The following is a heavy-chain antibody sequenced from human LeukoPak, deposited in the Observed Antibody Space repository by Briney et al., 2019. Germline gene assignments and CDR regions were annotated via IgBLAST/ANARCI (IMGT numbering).Heavy chain of an antibody. V-gene: IGHV3-33*01. CDR2: IWYDGSNK. CDR3: ARARITIFAVVIEWGPVDY. Sequence: GGSLRLSCAASGFTFSSYGMHWVRQAPGKGLEWVAVIWYDGSNKYYADSVKGRFTISRDNSKNTLYLQMNSLRAEDTAVYYCARARITIFAVVIEWGPVDYWGQGTLVTVSS. J-gene: IGHJ4*02. D-gene: IGHD3-3*01. CDR1: GFTFSSYG.